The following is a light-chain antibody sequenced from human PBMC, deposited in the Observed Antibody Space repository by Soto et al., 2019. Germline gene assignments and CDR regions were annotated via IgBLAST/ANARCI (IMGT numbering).Light chain of an antibody. V-gene: IGKV3-11*01. Sequence: EIVLTQSPVTLSLSPGERATLSCRASQSVSSYLAWYQQKPGQAPRLLIYDASNRATGIPARFSGSGSGTDFTLTISSLEPEDFAVYYCQQRSNWPRTFGQGTKVDNK. CDR3: QQRSNWPRT. CDR2: DAS. J-gene: IGKJ1*01. CDR1: QSVSSY.